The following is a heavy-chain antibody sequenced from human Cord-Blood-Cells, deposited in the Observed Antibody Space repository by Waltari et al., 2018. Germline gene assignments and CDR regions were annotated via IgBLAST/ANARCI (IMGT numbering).Heavy chain of an antibody. J-gene: IGHJ6*02. D-gene: IGHD3-3*01. Sequence: QVQLVQSGAEVKKPGSSVTVSCKASGGTFSSYAIRWVRQAPGQGLEWLGGIIPIFGTANYAQKFQGRVTITADESTSTAYMELSSLRSEDTAVYYCARDGKGDFWSGYYTRYYYYGMDVWGQGTTVTVSS. V-gene: IGHV1-69*12. CDR3: ARDGKGDFWSGYYTRYYYYGMDV. CDR1: GGTFSSYA. CDR2: IIPIFGTA.